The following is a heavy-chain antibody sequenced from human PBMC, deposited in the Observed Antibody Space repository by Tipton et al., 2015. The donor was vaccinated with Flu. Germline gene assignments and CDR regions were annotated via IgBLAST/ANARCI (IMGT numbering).Heavy chain of an antibody. CDR2: IGSAGDT. D-gene: IGHD6-13*01. Sequence: QLVQSGGDLVQPGGSLRLSCAASGFPITNNYMSWVRQAPGKGLEWVSVIGSAGDTYYLDSVKGRFTISRDNAKNSLYLQMNSLRVGDTAVYYCARGPLPDSNWYNGMDVWGQGTTVTVSS. CDR3: ARGPLPDSNWYNGMDV. V-gene: IGHV3-13*01. J-gene: IGHJ6*02. CDR1: GFPITNNY.